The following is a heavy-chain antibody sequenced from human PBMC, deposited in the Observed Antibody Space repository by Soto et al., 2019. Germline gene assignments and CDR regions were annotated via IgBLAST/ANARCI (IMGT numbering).Heavy chain of an antibody. CDR2: IIPIFGTA. CDR3: ARHPGGRGYYYGMDV. J-gene: IGHJ6*02. CDR1: GGTFSSYA. D-gene: IGHD2-15*01. Sequence: QVQLVQSGAEVKKPGSSVKVSCKASGGTFSSYAISWVRQAPGQGLEWMGGIIPIFGTANYAQKFQGRVTITADETTSTRDMELTSLRSEETAVYYCARHPGGRGYYYGMDVWGQGTSVTVSS. V-gene: IGHV1-69*12.